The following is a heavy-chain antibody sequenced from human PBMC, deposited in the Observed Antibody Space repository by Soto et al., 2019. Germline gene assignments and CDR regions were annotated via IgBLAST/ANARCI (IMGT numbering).Heavy chain of an antibody. CDR2: IYYSGST. Sequence: QVQLQESGPGLVKPSQTLSLTCTVSGGSISSGGYYWSWIRQHPGKGLEWIGYIYYSGSTYYNPSLKGRVTISVDPSKNPFSLKLSSVTAADTAVYYCARDRGPWTNFDYWGQGTLVTVSS. V-gene: IGHV4-31*03. CDR1: GGSISSGGYY. CDR3: ARDRGPWTNFDY. J-gene: IGHJ4*02. D-gene: IGHD1-26*01.